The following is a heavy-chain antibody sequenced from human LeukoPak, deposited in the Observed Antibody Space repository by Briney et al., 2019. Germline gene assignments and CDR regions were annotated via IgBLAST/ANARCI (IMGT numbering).Heavy chain of an antibody. D-gene: IGHD2-21*02. V-gene: IGHV1-69*05. CDR3: ARLRLHYYSYMDV. CDR1: GGTFSSYA. J-gene: IGHJ6*03. Sequence: ASVKVSCKASGGTFSSYAISWVRQAPGQGLEGMGRIIPIFGTANYAQKFQGRVTITTDESTSTAYMELSSLRSEDTAVYYCARLRLHYYSYMDVWGKGTTVTVSS. CDR2: IIPIFGTA.